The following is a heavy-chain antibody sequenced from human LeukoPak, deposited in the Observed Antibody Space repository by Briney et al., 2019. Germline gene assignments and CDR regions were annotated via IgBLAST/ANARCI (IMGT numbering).Heavy chain of an antibody. CDR3: AREDHDAFDI. CDR1: GASISSSSYY. J-gene: IGHJ3*02. V-gene: IGHV4-39*07. Sequence: TSETLSLTCTVSGASISSSSYYWGWIRQPPGKGLEWIGSIYYSGSTYYNPSLKSRVTISVDTSKNQFSLRLNSVTAADTAVYYCAREDHDAFDIWGQGTMVTVSS. CDR2: IYYSGST.